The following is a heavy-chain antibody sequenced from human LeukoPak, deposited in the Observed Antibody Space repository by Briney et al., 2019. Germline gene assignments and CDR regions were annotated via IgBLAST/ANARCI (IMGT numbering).Heavy chain of an antibody. CDR1: GGSIRGYY. CDR2: IYSSGST. Sequence: SETLSLTCNVSGGSIRGYYWSWIRQPPGKGLEWIGYIYSSGSTNYNPSLKSRVTMSVDTSKNQFSLKVSSVTAADTAVYYCARPFHYYDSSGYDAFDIWGQGTMVTVSS. V-gene: IGHV4-59*01. J-gene: IGHJ3*02. CDR3: ARPFHYYDSSGYDAFDI. D-gene: IGHD3-22*01.